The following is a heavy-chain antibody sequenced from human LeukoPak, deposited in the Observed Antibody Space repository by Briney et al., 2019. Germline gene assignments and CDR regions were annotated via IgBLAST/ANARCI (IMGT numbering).Heavy chain of an antibody. CDR3: ARDLHLGAFDI. CDR2: IYYSGST. V-gene: IGHV4-39*07. Sequence: SETLSLTCTVSGGSISSSSYYWGWIRQPPGKGLEWIGSIYYSGSTYYNPSLKSRVTISVDTSKNQFSLKLSSVTAADTAVYYCARDLHLGAFDIWGQGTMVTVSS. CDR1: GGSISSSSYY. J-gene: IGHJ3*02.